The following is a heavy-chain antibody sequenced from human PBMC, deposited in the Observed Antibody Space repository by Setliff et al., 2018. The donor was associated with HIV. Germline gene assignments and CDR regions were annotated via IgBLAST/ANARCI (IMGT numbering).Heavy chain of an antibody. J-gene: IGHJ4*02. CDR2: IIPIFDTT. CDR3: ARDPRDCGNGVCYYLDS. CDR1: GDTFSNYA. D-gene: IGHD2-8*01. Sequence: SVKVSCKASGDTFSNYAFSWVRQAPGQGLEWMGRIIPIFDTTNYAQKFQGRVTITADKSTGTAYMELNSLRSEDTAMYYCARDPRDCGNGVCYYLDSWGQGTLVTVSS. V-gene: IGHV1-69*06.